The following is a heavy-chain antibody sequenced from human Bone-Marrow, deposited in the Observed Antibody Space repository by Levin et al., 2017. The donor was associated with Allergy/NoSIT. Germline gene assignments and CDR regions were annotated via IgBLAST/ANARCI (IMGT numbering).Heavy chain of an antibody. Sequence: GGSLRLSCAASGFTFSSHWMAWVRQAPGKGLEWVSNINTDGSDTYYVDSVKGRLIITRDNARNSLYLQLNSLRVEDTALYYCVRWNHGAGLDYWGRGTQVNVSS. D-gene: IGHD4/OR15-4a*01. CDR1: GFTFSSHW. V-gene: IGHV3-7*01. CDR2: INTDGSDT. CDR3: VRWNHGAGLDY. J-gene: IGHJ4*02.